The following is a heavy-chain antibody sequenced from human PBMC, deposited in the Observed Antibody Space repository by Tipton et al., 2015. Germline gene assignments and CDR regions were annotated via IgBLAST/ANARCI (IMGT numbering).Heavy chain of an antibody. D-gene: IGHD3-22*01. V-gene: IGHV1-18*01. CDR2: ISAYNGET. J-gene: IGHJ4*02. CDR1: AYTFTKYG. CDR3: ARDYATENYDDTSGYYYGGGFDY. Sequence: QLVQSGAEVKEPGASVKVSCKASAYTFTKYGITWVRQAPGQGLEWVGWISAYNGETKSAQNLHGRVTMTTDTSTSTAYMELRSLKSDDTAVYYCARDYATENYDDTSGYYYGGGFDYWGQGTLVTVSS.